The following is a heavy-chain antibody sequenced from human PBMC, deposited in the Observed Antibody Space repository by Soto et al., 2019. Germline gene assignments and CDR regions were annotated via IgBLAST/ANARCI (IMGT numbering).Heavy chain of an antibody. CDR2: ISSSSSTI. Sequence: GSLRLSCAASGFTFSSYSMYWVRQAPGKGLEWVSYISSSSSTIYYADSVKGRFTISRDNAKNSLYLQMNSLRAEDTAVYYCAREGGPTAMDQYNWFDPWGQGTLVTVSS. CDR1: GFTFSSYS. J-gene: IGHJ5*02. V-gene: IGHV3-48*01. D-gene: IGHD5-18*01. CDR3: AREGGPTAMDQYNWFDP.